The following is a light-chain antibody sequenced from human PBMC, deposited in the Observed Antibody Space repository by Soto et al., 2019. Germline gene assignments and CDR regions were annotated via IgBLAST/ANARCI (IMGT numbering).Light chain of an antibody. CDR1: SSDVGGYNY. Sequence: QSALTQPASVSGSPGQSITISCTGTSSDVGGYNYVSWYQQHPGKAPKFIIYDVSNRPSGVSNRFSGSKSGNTASLTISGLQAEDEADYYCSSYTISNTRKIVFGTGTKLTVL. J-gene: IGLJ1*01. CDR3: SSYTISNTRKIV. V-gene: IGLV2-14*01. CDR2: DVS.